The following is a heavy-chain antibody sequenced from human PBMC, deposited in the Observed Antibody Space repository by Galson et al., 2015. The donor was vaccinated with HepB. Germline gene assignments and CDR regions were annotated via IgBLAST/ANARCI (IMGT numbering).Heavy chain of an antibody. CDR2: IYPGDSDT. J-gene: IGHJ3*02. Sequence: QSGAEVKKPGESLKISCQGSGYSFTSYWIGWVRQMPGKGLEWMGIIYPGDSDTRYSPSFQGQVTISADKSISTAYLQWSSLKASDTAMYYCARQVLNDYGDYDAFDIWGQGTMVTASS. CDR1: GYSFTSYW. D-gene: IGHD4-17*01. V-gene: IGHV5-51*01. CDR3: ARQVLNDYGDYDAFDI.